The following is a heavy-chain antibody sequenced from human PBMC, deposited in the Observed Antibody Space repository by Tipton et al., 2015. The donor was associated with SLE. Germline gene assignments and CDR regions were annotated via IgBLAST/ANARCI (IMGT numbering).Heavy chain of an antibody. Sequence: SLRLSCAASGFTFSSYAMHWVRRAPGKGLEWVAVILYDGGNKYYADSVKGRFTISRDNSKNTLYLQMNSLRPEDTAVYYCARDLIPAAGGYGMDVWGQGTTVTVSS. CDR1: GFTFSSYA. CDR3: ARDLIPAAGGYGMDV. J-gene: IGHJ6*02. CDR2: ILYDGGNK. D-gene: IGHD6-13*01. V-gene: IGHV3-30*04.